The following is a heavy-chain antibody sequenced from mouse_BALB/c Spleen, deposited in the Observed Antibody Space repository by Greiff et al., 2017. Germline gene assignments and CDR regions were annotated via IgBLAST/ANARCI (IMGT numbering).Heavy chain of an antibody. CDR3: ARQDYYGYDGNYYAMDY. CDR1: GFAFSSYD. J-gene: IGHJ4*01. D-gene: IGHD2-2*01. CDR2: ISSGGGST. Sequence: DVMLVESGGGLVKPGGSLKLSCAASGFAFSSYDMSWVRQTPEKRLEWVAYISSGGGSTYYPDTVKGRFTISRDNAKNTLYLQMSSLKSEDTAMYYRARQDYYGYDGNYYAMDYWGQGTSVTVAS. V-gene: IGHV5-12-1*01.